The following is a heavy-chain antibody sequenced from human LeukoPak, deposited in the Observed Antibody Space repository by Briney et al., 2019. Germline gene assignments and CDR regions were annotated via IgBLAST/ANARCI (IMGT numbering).Heavy chain of an antibody. Sequence: ASVKVSCKAFGYTFTNFGISWVRQAPGQGLEWMGWISAYIGRRSYAQILQGRVAMTTDISTNTAYMELRSLRSDDTAVYYCARDRGGSHSYYYYGMDVWGQGTTVTVSS. J-gene: IGHJ6*02. CDR2: ISAYIGRR. V-gene: IGHV1-18*01. CDR3: ARDRGGSHSYYYYGMDV. CDR1: GYTFTNFG. D-gene: IGHD1-26*01.